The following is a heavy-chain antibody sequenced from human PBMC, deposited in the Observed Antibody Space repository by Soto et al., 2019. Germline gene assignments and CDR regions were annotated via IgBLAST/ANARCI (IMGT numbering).Heavy chain of an antibody. V-gene: IGHV1-24*01. CDR2: FDPEDGET. CDR3: ATGLYYDFWSGYYTRPKYNWFDP. J-gene: IGHJ5*02. CDR1: GCSNTELS. D-gene: IGHD3-3*01. Sequence: ASVKGACEVSGCSNTELSRRWGRQEKGKGLEWMGGFDPEDGETIYAPKFQARVTMTEDTSTDTAYMELSSLRSEDTAVYYCATGLYYDFWSGYYTRPKYNWFDPWGQGTLVTVSS.